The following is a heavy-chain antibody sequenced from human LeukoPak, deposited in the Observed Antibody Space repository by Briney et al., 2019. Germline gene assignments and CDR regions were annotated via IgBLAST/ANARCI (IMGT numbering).Heavy chain of an antibody. J-gene: IGHJ4*02. V-gene: IGHV3-11*04. D-gene: IGHD6-13*01. Sequence: GGSLRLSCAASVFTFSDYYMGWIRQAPRKGLEWVSYIRGSGGDIHYADSVKGRFTISRDNAKSSLYLQMNSLRAEDTAVYYCARDIVAAGLFFDSWGQGTLVTVSS. CDR2: IRGSGGDI. CDR1: VFTFSDYY. CDR3: ARDIVAAGLFFDS.